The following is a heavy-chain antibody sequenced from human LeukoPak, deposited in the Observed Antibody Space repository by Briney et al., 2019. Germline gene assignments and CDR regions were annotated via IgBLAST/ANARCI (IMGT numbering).Heavy chain of an antibody. J-gene: IGHJ3*02. V-gene: IGHV3-21*01. D-gene: IGHD1-1*01. Sequence: GGSLRLSCAASGFTFGSYSMNWVRQAPGKGLEWVSSISSSSSYIYYADSVKGRFTISRDNAKNSLYLQMNSLRAEDTAVYYCARDNDAGDAFDIWGQGTMVTVSS. CDR2: ISSSSSYI. CDR1: GFTFGSYS. CDR3: ARDNDAGDAFDI.